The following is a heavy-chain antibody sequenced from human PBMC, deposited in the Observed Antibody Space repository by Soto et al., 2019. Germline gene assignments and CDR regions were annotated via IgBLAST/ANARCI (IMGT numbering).Heavy chain of an antibody. J-gene: IGHJ5*02. CDR3: ARDTAWRCSSTSCYGGNNWFDP. V-gene: IGHV1-24*01. Sequence: ASVKVSCKVSGYTLTELSMHWVRQAPGKGLEWMGGFDPEDGETIYAQKFQGRVTMTEDTSTDTAYMELRSLRSEDTAVYYCARDTAWRCSSTSCYGGNNWFDPWGQGTLVTVSS. CDR1: GYTLTELS. D-gene: IGHD2-2*01. CDR2: FDPEDGET.